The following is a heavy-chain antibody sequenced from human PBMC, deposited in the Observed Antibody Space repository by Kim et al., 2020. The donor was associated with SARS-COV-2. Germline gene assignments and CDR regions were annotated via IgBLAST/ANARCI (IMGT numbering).Heavy chain of an antibody. V-gene: IGHV3-33*08. J-gene: IGHJ1*01. D-gene: IGHD3-22*01. CDR2: IFHDGSNK. CDR1: GFTFSSYG. CDR3: VSDNNRLYYTVEYFQY. Sequence: GGSLRLSCVASGFTFSSYGMHWVRQAPGKGLEWVALIFHDGSNKNYVDSVKGRFTISRDNSKNTLYLQMNSLRGEDTAVYYCVSDNNRLYYTVEYFQYGGQGTLVTVFS.